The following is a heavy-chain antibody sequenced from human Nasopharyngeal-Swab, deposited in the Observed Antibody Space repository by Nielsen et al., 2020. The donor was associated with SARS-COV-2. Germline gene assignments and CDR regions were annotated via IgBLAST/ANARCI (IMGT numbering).Heavy chain of an antibody. J-gene: IGHJ1*01. Sequence: GGSLRLSCAASGFTFSSYAMSWVRQALGKGLEWVSAISGSGGSTYYADSVKGRFTISRDNAKNTLYLQMNSLRAEDTAVYYCARGGSSGWYEGLEYFQHWGQGTLVTVSS. CDR1: GFTFSSYA. CDR3: ARGGSSGWYEGLEYFQH. CDR2: ISGSGGST. V-gene: IGHV3-23*01. D-gene: IGHD6-19*01.